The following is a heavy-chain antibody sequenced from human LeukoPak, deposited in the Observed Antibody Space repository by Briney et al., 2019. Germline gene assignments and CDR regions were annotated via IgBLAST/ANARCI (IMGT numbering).Heavy chain of an antibody. CDR1: GASISSYY. CDR2: IYTSGST. D-gene: IGHD1-26*01. CDR3: ARQASGSYYYYYMDV. J-gene: IGHJ6*03. Sequence: SETLSLTCTVSGASISSYYWSWIRQPAGKGLEWIGRIYTSGSTNYNPSLKSRVTISVDTSKNQFSLKLSSVTAADTAVYYCARQASGSYYYYYMDVWGKGTTVTISS. V-gene: IGHV4-4*07.